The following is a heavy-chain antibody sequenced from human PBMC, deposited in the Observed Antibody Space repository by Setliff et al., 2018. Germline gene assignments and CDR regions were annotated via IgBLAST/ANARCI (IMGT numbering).Heavy chain of an antibody. CDR1: GFNFNTHT. Sequence: GESLKISCAAFGFNFNTHTLSWVRQAPGKGLEWVSAISGNSYYINYVDSVKGRFTVSRDNDRNSVSLQMNSLRAEDTGVYYCVAGRMWLPVGDYWGQGALVTSPQ. V-gene: IGHV3-21*01. D-gene: IGHD6-19*01. J-gene: IGHJ4*02. CDR3: VAGRMWLPVGDY. CDR2: ISGNSYYI.